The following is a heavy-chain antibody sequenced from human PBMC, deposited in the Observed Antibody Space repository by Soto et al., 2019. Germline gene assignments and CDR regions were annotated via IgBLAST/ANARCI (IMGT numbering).Heavy chain of an antibody. D-gene: IGHD2-15*01. CDR1: GFTFSKYA. CDR3: AKDKYTDSVRKVWFFDY. Sequence: EVQLLESGGGLVKPGGSRRLSCAASGFTFSKYAMSWVRLAPGKGLEWLSSISANGGITDYADSVKGRFTISRDNFQNILSLQMDSLRGDDTALYFCAKDKYTDSVRKVWFFDYWGRGTLVTVSS. CDR2: ISANGGIT. J-gene: IGHJ2*01. V-gene: IGHV3-23*01.